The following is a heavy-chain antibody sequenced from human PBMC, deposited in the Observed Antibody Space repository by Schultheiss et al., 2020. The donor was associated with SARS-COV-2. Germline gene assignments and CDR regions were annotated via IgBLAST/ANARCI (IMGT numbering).Heavy chain of an antibody. CDR1: GFTVSSNS. CDR2: IYSGGST. J-gene: IGHJ5*02. CDR3: AKDRWLGH. V-gene: IGHV3-53*01. Sequence: GESLKISCAASGFTVSSNSMSWVRQAPGKGLEWVSVIYSGGSTYYADSVKGRFTISRDNSKNTLYLQMNSLRAEDTAVYYCAKDRWLGHWGQGTLVTVSS.